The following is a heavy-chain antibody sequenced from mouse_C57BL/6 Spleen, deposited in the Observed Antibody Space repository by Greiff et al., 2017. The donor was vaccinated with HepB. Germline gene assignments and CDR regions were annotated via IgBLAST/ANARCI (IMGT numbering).Heavy chain of an antibody. CDR3: TIYDYGEAWFAY. D-gene: IGHD2-4*01. Sequence: EVHLVESGEGLVKPGGSLKLSCAASGFTFSSYAMSWVRQTPEKRLEWVAYISSGGDYIYYADTVKGRFTISRDNARNTLYLQMSSLKSEDTAMYYCTIYDYGEAWFAYWGQGTLVTVSA. CDR1: GFTFSSYA. J-gene: IGHJ3*01. V-gene: IGHV5-9-1*02. CDR2: ISSGGDYI.